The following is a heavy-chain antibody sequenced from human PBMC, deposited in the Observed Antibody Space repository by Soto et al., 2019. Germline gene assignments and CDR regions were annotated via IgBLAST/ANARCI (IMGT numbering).Heavy chain of an antibody. CDR2: FDPEDGET. Sequence: GASVKVSCKVSGYTLTELSMHWVRQAPGKGLEWMGGFDPEDGETIYAQKFQGRVTMTEDTSTDTAYMELSSLRSEDTAVYYCATLGSGWDNFDYWGQGTLVTVSS. D-gene: IGHD6-19*01. CDR3: ATLGSGWDNFDY. J-gene: IGHJ4*02. CDR1: GYTLTELS. V-gene: IGHV1-24*01.